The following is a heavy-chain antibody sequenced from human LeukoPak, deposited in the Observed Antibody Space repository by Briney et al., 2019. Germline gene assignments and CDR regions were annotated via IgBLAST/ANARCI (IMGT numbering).Heavy chain of an antibody. Sequence: SETLSLTCTVSGGSISSHYWSWIRQPPGKGLEWIGYIYYSGSTNYNPSLKSRVTISVDASKNQFSLKLSSVTAADTAVYYCARSAGTTSFGNWFDPWGQGTLVTVSS. V-gene: IGHV4-59*11. J-gene: IGHJ5*02. CDR2: IYYSGST. CDR3: ARSAGTTSFGNWFDP. CDR1: GGSISSHY. D-gene: IGHD1-7*01.